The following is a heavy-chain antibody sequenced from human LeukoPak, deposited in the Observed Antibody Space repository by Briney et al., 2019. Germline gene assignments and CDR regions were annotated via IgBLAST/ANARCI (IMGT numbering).Heavy chain of an antibody. Sequence: GGSLRLSCAASGFTFSSYAMSWVRQAPGKGLEWVSAISGSGVSTYYADSVKGRFTISRDNSKNTLYLQMNSLRAEDTAVYYCAKYEGDYYDSSGYHTGAFDIWGQGTMVTVSS. J-gene: IGHJ3*02. CDR2: ISGSGVST. V-gene: IGHV3-23*01. CDR1: GFTFSSYA. CDR3: AKYEGDYYDSSGYHTGAFDI. D-gene: IGHD3-22*01.